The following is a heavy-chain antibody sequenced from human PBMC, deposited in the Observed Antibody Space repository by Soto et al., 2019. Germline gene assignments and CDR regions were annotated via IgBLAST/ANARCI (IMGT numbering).Heavy chain of an antibody. CDR2: ISGSGGST. Sequence: RLSCAASGFTFSNYAMSWVRQAPGQGLEWVSAISGSGGSTYYAGSVKGRFTISRDNSKNTLYLQMNNLRAEDTAVYHCAKDREAPLFLLDYWGQGSLVTVSS. V-gene: IGHV3-23*01. CDR1: GFTFSNYA. J-gene: IGHJ4*02. CDR3: AKDREAPLFLLDY. D-gene: IGHD3-10*01.